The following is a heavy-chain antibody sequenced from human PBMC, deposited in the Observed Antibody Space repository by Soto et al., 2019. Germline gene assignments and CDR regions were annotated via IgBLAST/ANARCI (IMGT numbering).Heavy chain of an antibody. CDR2: ISTYNGKT. CDR3: VRVVDSTTGWFDP. D-gene: IGHD5-12*01. V-gene: IGHV1-18*01. CDR1: GYTFTSTG. J-gene: IGHJ5*02. Sequence: QVQLVQSGAEMKKPGASVKVSCKASGYTFTSTGISWVRQAPGQGLEWMGWISTYNGKTTYARKFQGRVTMTMDTSTSTAYMDLRSLRSDDTAVYYCVRVVDSTTGWFDPWGQGTLVTVSS.